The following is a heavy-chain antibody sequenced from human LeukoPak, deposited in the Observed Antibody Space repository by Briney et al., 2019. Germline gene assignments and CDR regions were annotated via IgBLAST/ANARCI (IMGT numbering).Heavy chain of an antibody. CDR3: ARHPASGSYYESVGFYDY. CDR2: IYYSGST. Sequence: PSETLSLTCTVSGGSISSSSYYWGWIRQPPGKGLEWIGSIYYSGSTYYNSSLKSRVTISVYTSKNQFSLKLTTVTAADTAVYYCARHPASGSYYESVGFYDYWGQGTLVTVSS. D-gene: IGHD1-26*01. V-gene: IGHV4-39*01. CDR1: GGSISSSSYY. J-gene: IGHJ4*02.